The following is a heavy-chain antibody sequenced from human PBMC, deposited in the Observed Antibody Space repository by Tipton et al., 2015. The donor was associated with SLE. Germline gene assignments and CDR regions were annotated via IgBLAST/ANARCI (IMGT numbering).Heavy chain of an antibody. CDR3: ARVRVDTAMGVFDF. V-gene: IGHV1-18*01. CDR1: GYTFIGHG. D-gene: IGHD5-18*01. J-gene: IGHJ4*02. Sequence: QSGPEVKKPGASVKVSCKASGYTFIGHGISWVRQAPGQGLEWMAWISIYSGNTNYAQKLQGRVIMTSDTSTSTAYMELRSLRSDDTAIYYCARVRVDTAMGVFDFWGQGTLVTVSS. CDR2: ISIYSGNT.